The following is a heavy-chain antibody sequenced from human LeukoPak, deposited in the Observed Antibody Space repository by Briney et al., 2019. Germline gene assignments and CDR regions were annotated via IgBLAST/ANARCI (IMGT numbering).Heavy chain of an antibody. CDR3: ARGGTTVDYFDY. CDR2: VYHTGTT. CDR1: GGSINSYY. V-gene: IGHV4-59*12. D-gene: IGHD1-7*01. Sequence: SETLSLTCTVSGGSINSYYWSWIRQPPGKGLEWIGYVYHTGTTNYNPSLKSRVTISVDTSKNQFSLKLSSVTAADTAVYYCARGGTTVDYFDYWGQGTLVTVSS. J-gene: IGHJ4*02.